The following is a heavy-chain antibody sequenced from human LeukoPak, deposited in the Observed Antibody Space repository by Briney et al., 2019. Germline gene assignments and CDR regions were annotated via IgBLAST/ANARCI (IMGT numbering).Heavy chain of an antibody. D-gene: IGHD3-10*01. Sequence: SVKVSCKASGGTFSSYAISWVRQAPGQGLEWMGRIIPIFGTANYARKFQGRVTITTDESTSTAYMELSSLRSEDTAVYYCARGQRITMVRGVIMASSFDYWGQGTLVTVSS. CDR1: GGTFSSYA. V-gene: IGHV1-69*05. J-gene: IGHJ4*02. CDR3: ARGQRITMVRGVIMASSFDY. CDR2: IIPIFGTA.